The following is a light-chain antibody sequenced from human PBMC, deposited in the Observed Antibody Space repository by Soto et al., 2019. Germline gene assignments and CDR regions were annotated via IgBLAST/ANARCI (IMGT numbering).Light chain of an antibody. CDR1: QSIGNF. CDR3: QQYNHYPWT. V-gene: IGKV1-5*03. Sequence: DIQMTQSPSILSASVGDRVTITCRASQSIGNFLAWFQQKPGRAPELLVYMASILNGGVPSRFGGSGSGTEFTLTISGLQPDDFAHYYCQQYNHYPWTFGQGAKVEI. CDR2: MAS. J-gene: IGKJ1*01.